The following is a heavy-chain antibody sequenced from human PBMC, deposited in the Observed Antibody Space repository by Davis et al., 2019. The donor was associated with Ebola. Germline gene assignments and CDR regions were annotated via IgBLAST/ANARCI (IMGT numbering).Heavy chain of an antibody. CDR1: GYTFSNYA. J-gene: IGHJ6*02. V-gene: IGHV1-8*01. CDR2: MNPNSGDT. CDR3: AREGTGDGFIYYYGMDV. Sequence: AASVKVSCKASGYTFSNYAINWVRRATGQGLEWMGWMNPNSGDTGYAQKFQGRVTMTRNTSISTAYMELSSLRSEDTAVYYCAREGTGDGFIYYYGMDVWGQGTTVTVSS. D-gene: IGHD1-1*01.